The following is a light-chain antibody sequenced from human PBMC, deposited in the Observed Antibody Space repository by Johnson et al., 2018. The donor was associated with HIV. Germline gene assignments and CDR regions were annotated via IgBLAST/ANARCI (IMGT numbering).Light chain of an antibody. Sequence: QPVLTQPPSVSGAPGQRVTISCTGSSSNIGAGYAVHWYQQFPGTAPKLLIYGNDNRPSGVPERFSGSKSGTSASLAITGLQAEDEADYYCQSYDNALSGSKVFGTGTEVTVL. CDR2: GND. J-gene: IGLJ1*01. CDR3: QSYDNALSGSKV. V-gene: IGLV1-40*01. CDR1: SSNIGAGYA.